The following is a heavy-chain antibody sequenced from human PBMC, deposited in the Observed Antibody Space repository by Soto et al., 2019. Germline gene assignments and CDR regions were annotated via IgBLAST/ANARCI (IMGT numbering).Heavy chain of an antibody. J-gene: IGHJ6*02. Sequence: EVHLVESGGGLVPPGGSLRFSCAASGFTVSTNYMSWVRQAPGKGLEWLSVLYTGGTTYYADSVKGRFTISRDNSNNTVYLHMNSLRTEDTAVYYCAIRSGSHGWGQGTTVTVSS. CDR1: GFTVSTNY. CDR2: LYTGGTT. V-gene: IGHV3-53*01. CDR3: AIRSGSHG. D-gene: IGHD1-26*01.